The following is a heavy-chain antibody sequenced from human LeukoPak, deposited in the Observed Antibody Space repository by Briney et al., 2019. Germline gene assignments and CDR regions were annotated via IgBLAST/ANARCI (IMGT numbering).Heavy chain of an antibody. CDR3: ATDRNSGKYYDY. D-gene: IGHD1-26*01. CDR1: GLRFRNYG. V-gene: IGHV3-33*01. Sequence: PGGSLRLSCVASGLRFRNYGMHWVRQAPGKGLEWVAVIYYDGSNQYYVDSVKGRFTVSRDNAKNTPYLQMDSLRAEDTAVYYCATDRNSGKYYDYWGQGTLVTVSS. CDR2: IYYDGSNQ. J-gene: IGHJ4*02.